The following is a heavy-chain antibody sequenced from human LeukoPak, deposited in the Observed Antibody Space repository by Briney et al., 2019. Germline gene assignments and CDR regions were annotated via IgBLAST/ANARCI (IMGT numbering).Heavy chain of an antibody. CDR2: INPNSGGT. Sequence: ASVKVSCKASGYTFTGYYMHWVRQAPGQGLEWMGWINPNSGGTNYAQKFQDRVTMTRDTSVTTAYMELSRLTSDDTAVYYCARDKTPRFGDLLFTDFWGQGTLVTVSS. CDR3: ARDKTPRFGDLLFTDF. V-gene: IGHV1-2*02. J-gene: IGHJ4*02. D-gene: IGHD3-10*01. CDR1: GYTFTGYY.